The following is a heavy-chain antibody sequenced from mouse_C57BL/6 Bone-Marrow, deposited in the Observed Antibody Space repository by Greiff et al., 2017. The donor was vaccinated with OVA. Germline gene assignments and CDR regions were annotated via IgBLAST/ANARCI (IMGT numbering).Heavy chain of an antibody. D-gene: IGHD1-1*01. CDR1: GYAFSSYW. Sequence: QVQLKQSGAELVKPGASVKISCKASGYAFSSYWMNWVKQRPGKGLEWIGQIYPGDGDTNYNGKFKGKATLTADKSSSTAYMQLSSLTSEDSAVYFCARGYYGSSSFYAMDYWGQGTSVTVSS. CDR2: IYPGDGDT. J-gene: IGHJ4*01. CDR3: ARGYYGSSSFYAMDY. V-gene: IGHV1-80*01.